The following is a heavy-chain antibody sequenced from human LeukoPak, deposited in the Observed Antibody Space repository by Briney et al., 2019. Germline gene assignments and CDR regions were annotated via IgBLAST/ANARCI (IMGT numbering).Heavy chain of an antibody. V-gene: IGHV3-15*01. CDR2: LKSRGGGETA. J-gene: IGHJ4*02. Sequence: GGSLRLSCAVSGFNFNDAWMSWVRQAPGKGLEWVGRLKSRGGGETADYSAPVKGRFAVSRDDSQNTLYLQMNSLRAEDTAVYYCAKGIVTVPAVVDYWGQGTLVTVSS. CDR3: AKGIVTVPAVVDY. D-gene: IGHD2-2*01. CDR1: GFNFNDAW.